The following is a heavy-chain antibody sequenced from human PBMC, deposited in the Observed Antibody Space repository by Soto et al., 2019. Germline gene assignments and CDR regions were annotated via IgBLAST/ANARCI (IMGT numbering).Heavy chain of an antibody. V-gene: IGHV1-18*01. CDR2: ISAYNGNT. CDR1: GYTFTSYG. CDR3: ARVIYYYDSSGYNKLDF. J-gene: IGHJ4*01. Sequence: ASVKVSCKASGYTFTSYGISWVRQAPGQGLEWMGWISAYNGNTNYAQKLQGRVTMTTDTSTSTAYMELRSLRSDDTAVYYCARVIYYYDSSGYNKLDFCGQGTMVIVSS. D-gene: IGHD3-22*01.